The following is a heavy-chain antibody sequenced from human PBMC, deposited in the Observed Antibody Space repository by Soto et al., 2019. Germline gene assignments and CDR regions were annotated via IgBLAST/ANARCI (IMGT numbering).Heavy chain of an antibody. CDR2: IYYSGNT. V-gene: IGHV4-61*01. D-gene: IGHD5-12*01. J-gene: IGHJ4*02. CDR3: ARGGGYLHRATPFDY. Sequence: NPSETLSLTCTVSGGSVSSGSNYWSWIRQPPGKGLEWVGYIYYSGNTNYNPSLKSRVTISVDTSQNQFSLKVNSVTAADTAVYYCARGGGYLHRATPFDYWGQGTLVTVSS. CDR1: GGSVSSGSNY.